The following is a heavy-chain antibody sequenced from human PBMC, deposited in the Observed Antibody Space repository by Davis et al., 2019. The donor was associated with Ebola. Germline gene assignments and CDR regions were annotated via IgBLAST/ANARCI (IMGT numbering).Heavy chain of an antibody. CDR1: GGSVSSGSYY. Sequence: MPSETLSLTCTVSGGSVSSGSYYWSWIRQPPGKGLEWIGYIYYSGSTNYNPSLKSRVTISVDKSKNHFSLKLSSVTAADTAVYYCARVGAGTTYFDYWGQGTLVTVSS. J-gene: IGHJ4*02. CDR3: ARVGAGTTYFDY. D-gene: IGHD1-7*01. V-gene: IGHV4-61*03. CDR2: IYYSGST.